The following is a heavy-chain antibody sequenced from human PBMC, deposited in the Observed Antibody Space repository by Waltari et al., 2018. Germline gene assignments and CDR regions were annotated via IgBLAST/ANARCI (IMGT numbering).Heavy chain of an antibody. CDR2: IYRSVST. J-gene: IGHJ6*03. CDR1: CGSLRTYY. Sequence: QVQLQESGPGLVKPSETLSLSCSVYCGSLRTYYWSWILQPAGTGLEWIGRIYRSVSTNYNPSLKSRVTMSVDTSKNQFSLTLSSVTAADTAVYYCARARKAGTTEVYFHYYMDVWGKGTTVTISS. D-gene: IGHD6-13*01. CDR3: ARARKAGTTEVYFHYYMDV. V-gene: IGHV4-4*07.